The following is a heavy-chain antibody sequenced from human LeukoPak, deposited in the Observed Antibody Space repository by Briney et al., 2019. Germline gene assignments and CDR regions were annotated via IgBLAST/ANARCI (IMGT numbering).Heavy chain of an antibody. CDR1: GFTFSSHW. D-gene: IGHD6-25*01. J-gene: IGHJ3*01. CDR2: VDGPGDWT. CDR3: AREVFEGQRQSDAFDV. Sequence: GGSLRLSCAASGFTFSSHWMHWVRQAPGEGLVWVSRVDGPGDWTHYADSVRGRFIISRDNAENTISLQMNNLRAEDTAVYFCAREVFEGQRQSDAFDVWGQGTMVTVSS. V-gene: IGHV3-74*01.